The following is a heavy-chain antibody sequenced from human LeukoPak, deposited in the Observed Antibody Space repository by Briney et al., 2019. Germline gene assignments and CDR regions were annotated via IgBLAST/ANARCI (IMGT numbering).Heavy chain of an antibody. J-gene: IGHJ4*02. V-gene: IGHV3-30*03. CDR3: AREGLYGSGTYYD. D-gene: IGHD3-10*01. CDR2: ISYDGSNK. Sequence: PGRSLRLSCAASGFTFSSYGMHWVRQAPGKGLEWVAVISYDGSNKYYADSVKGRFTISRDNSKNTLYLQMNSLRAEDTAVYYCAREGLYGSGTYYDWGQGTLVTVSS. CDR1: GFTFSSYG.